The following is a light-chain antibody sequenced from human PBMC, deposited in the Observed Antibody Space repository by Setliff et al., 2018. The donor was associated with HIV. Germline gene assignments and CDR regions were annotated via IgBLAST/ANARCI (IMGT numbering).Light chain of an antibody. V-gene: IGLV2-11*01. J-gene: IGLJ1*01. CDR3: CSYAGTDTYI. CDR2: DVS. CDR1: GRDVGAYNY. Sequence: QSVLTQPRSVSGSPGQSVTFSCTGSGRDVGAYNYVSWYQQHPGKAPKLIIFDVSRRPSGVPDRFSGSKSGDTASLTISGLQSEDEADYYCCSYAGTDTYIFGTGTKVTVL.